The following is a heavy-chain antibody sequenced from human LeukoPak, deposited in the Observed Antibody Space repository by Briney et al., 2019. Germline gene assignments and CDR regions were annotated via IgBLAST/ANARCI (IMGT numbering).Heavy chain of an antibody. J-gene: IGHJ4*02. CDR1: GYTFTSYS. D-gene: IGHD2-2*02. Sequence: ASVKVSCKASGYTFTSYSMHWVRQAPGQRLEWMGWINTGNGNIKYPQKFQGRVTITRDTSANIGYMELSSLRSEDSAVYYCVREDTYIWGQGTLVTVSS. CDR2: INTGNGNI. CDR3: VREDTYI. V-gene: IGHV1-3*04.